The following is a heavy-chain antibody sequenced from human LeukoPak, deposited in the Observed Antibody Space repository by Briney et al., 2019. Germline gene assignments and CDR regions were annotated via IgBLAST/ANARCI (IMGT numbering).Heavy chain of an antibody. Sequence: GSLRLSCAASEFTFSAFWMSWVRQAPGKGLEWVANINQDGSAKYYVDSVKGRFTVSRDNAENSLYLQTNSLRAEDTAIYYCARLWGDATIFDLWGQGTLVTVSS. CDR3: ARLWGDATIFDL. V-gene: IGHV3-7*01. CDR1: EFTFSAFW. D-gene: IGHD5-12*01. CDR2: INQDGSAK. J-gene: IGHJ4*02.